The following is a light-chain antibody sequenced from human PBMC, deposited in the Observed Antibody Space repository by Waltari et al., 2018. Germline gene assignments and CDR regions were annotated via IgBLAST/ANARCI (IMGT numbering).Light chain of an antibody. CDR1: SSDVGGYNY. J-gene: IGLJ1*01. CDR3: SSYTSSFIYV. Sequence: QSALTQPASVSGSPGQSTTISCTGTSSDVGGYNYVSWYQQPPGKAPKLMIYDVSNRPSGVSNRFSGSKSGNTASLTISGLQAEDEADYYCSSYTSSFIYVFGTGTKVTVL. V-gene: IGLV2-14*03. CDR2: DVS.